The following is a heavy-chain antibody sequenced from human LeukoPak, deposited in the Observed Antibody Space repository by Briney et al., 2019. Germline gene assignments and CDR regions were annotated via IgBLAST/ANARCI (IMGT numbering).Heavy chain of an antibody. CDR1: GFTFSSYA. V-gene: IGHV3-30-3*01. J-gene: IGHJ4*02. Sequence: GGSLRLSCAASGFTFSSYAMHWVRQAPGKGLEWVAVISYDGSNKYYADSVKGRFTISRDNSKNTLYLQMNSLRAEDTAVYYCARDHPSYYGSGSYDYWGQGTLVTVSS. CDR2: ISYDGSNK. D-gene: IGHD3-10*01. CDR3: ARDHPSYYGSGSYDY.